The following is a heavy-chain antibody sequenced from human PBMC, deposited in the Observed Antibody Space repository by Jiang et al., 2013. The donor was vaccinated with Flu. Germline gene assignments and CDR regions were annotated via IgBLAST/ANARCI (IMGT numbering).Heavy chain of an antibody. D-gene: IGHD6-19*01. CDR1: GYSFTSYW. Sequence: EVKKPGESLKISCKASGYSFTSYWIGWVRQMPGKGLEWMGIIYPGDSDTRYGPSFQGQVTISADKSISTAYLQWSSLKASDTAMYYCASSLPLYSSGWYYFDYWGQGTLVTVSS. V-gene: IGHV5-51*01. J-gene: IGHJ4*02. CDR2: IYPGDSDT. CDR3: ASSLPLYSSGWYYFDY.